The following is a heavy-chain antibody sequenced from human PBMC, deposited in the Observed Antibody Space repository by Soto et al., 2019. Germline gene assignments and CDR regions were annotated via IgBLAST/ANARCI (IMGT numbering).Heavy chain of an antibody. CDR2: ISYDGSNK. CDR3: ARADSSGWYWN. Sequence: QVQLVESGGGVVQPGRSLRLSCAASGFTFSSYAMHWVRQAPGKGLEWVAVISYDGSNKYYADSVKGRFTISRDNSKNTLYLQMNSLRAEDTAVYYCARADSSGWYWNWGQGTLVTVSS. V-gene: IGHV3-30-3*01. J-gene: IGHJ4*02. CDR1: GFTFSSYA. D-gene: IGHD6-19*01.